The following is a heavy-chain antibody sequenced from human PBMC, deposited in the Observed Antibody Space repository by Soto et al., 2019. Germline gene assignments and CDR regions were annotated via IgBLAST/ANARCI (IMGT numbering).Heavy chain of an antibody. Sequence: PSETLSLTCAVYGGSFSGYYWNWIRQPPGKGLEWIGEINHSGSTNYNPSLKSRVTISVDTSNNQLSLKLRSVTAADTAVYYCARHDGFSSGWIFDYWGHGTLVTVSS. V-gene: IGHV4-34*01. CDR3: ARHDGFSSGWIFDY. CDR2: INHSGST. D-gene: IGHD6-19*01. J-gene: IGHJ4*01. CDR1: GGSFSGYY.